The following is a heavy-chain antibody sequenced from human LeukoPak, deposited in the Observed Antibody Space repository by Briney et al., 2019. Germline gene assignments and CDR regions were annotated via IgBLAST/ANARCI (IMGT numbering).Heavy chain of an antibody. CDR1: GFTFGSFA. CDR3: VKGNGGSYPAHRRFDY. V-gene: IGHV3-23*01. CDR2: LGDSGTST. D-gene: IGHD1-26*01. J-gene: IGHJ4*02. Sequence: GGSLRLSCAASGFTFGSFAMTWARQAPGKGLEGVSSLGDSGTSTYYAVSVKGRFTISRDNSKDTLYLQMSSLRVEDTAVYYCVKGNGGSYPAHRRFDYWGPGTLVTVSS.